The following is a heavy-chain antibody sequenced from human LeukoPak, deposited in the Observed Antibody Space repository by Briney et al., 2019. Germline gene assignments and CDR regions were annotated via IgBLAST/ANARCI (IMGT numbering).Heavy chain of an antibody. Sequence: GGSLRLSCAASGFTFSSYWMSWVRQAPGKGLEWVANIKQDGSEKYYVDSVKGRFAISRDNAKNSLYLQMNSLRAEDTAVYYCARGGSTPQPPSGVWGQGTTVTVSS. CDR2: IKQDGSEK. V-gene: IGHV3-7*04. D-gene: IGHD3-10*01. CDR1: GFTFSSYW. J-gene: IGHJ6*02. CDR3: ARGGSTPQPPSGV.